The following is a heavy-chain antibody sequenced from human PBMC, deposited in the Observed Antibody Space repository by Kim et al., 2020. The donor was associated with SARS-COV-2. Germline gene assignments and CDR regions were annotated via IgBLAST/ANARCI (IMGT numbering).Heavy chain of an antibody. D-gene: IGHD6-13*01. V-gene: IGHV3-33*01. CDR1: GFTFSSYG. Sequence: GGSLRLSCAASGFTFSSYGMHWVRQAPGKGLEWVAVIWYDGSNKYYADSVKGRFTISRDNSKNTLYLQMNSLRAEDTAVYYCARDGKYSSSWYEDYWGQGTLVTVSS. CDR2: IWYDGSNK. CDR3: ARDGKYSSSWYEDY. J-gene: IGHJ4*02.